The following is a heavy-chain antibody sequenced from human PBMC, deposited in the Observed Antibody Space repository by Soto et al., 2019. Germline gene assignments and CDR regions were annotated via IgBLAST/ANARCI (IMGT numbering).Heavy chain of an antibody. CDR2: IYSSGST. Sequence: TLSLTCNVSGGSISSYYWSWIRQPPLKGLEWIGYIYSSGSTYYNPSLKSRVTISVDTSKNQFSLKLSSVTAADTAVYYCARRLLWFGELLGIFDYWGQGTLVTVSS. D-gene: IGHD3-10*01. J-gene: IGHJ4*02. CDR1: GGSISSYY. CDR3: ARRLLWFGELLGIFDY. V-gene: IGHV4-30-4*01.